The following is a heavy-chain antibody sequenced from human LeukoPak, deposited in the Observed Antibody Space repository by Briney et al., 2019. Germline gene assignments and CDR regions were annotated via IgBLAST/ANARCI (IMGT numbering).Heavy chain of an antibody. CDR2: IRSKAYGGTT. Sequence: PGGSLRLSCAASGFTFSSYEMNWVRQAPGKGLEWVGFIRSKAYGGTTEYAASVKGRFTISRDDSKSIAYLQMNSLKTEDTAVYYCTRDAGIYCSGGSCSSYAEYFQHWGQGTLVTVSS. V-gene: IGHV3-49*04. CDR1: GFTFSSYE. D-gene: IGHD2-15*01. CDR3: TRDAGIYCSGGSCSSYAEYFQH. J-gene: IGHJ1*01.